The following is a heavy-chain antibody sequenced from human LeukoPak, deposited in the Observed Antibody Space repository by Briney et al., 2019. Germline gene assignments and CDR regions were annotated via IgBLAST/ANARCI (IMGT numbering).Heavy chain of an antibody. Sequence: AGGSLRLSCAASGFTFNNYVMSWVRQAPGRGLEWVSGIYYAGGSTNYADSVQGRFTVSRDNSKNTLYLQMNSLRAEDTAIYYCAATRVCGGVLLRPNCLYFEDWGQGTLVTVST. V-gene: IGHV3-23*01. CDR2: IYYAGGST. J-gene: IGHJ4*02. CDR1: GFTFNNYV. CDR3: AATRVCGGVLLRPNCLYFED. D-gene: IGHD3-10*01.